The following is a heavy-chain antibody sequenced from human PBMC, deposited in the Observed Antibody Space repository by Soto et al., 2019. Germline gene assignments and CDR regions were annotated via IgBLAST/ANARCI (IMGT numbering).Heavy chain of an antibody. J-gene: IGHJ6*02. CDR2: IYYSGST. D-gene: IGHD6-13*01. CDR3: ARSYSSSLDV. Sequence: QVQLQESGPGLVKPSETLSLTCTASGCSIRSYYWNWIRQPPGKGLEWIGYIYYSGSTSYNPPLKSRDTISVDTSKNQCSLTLSSVTAADTAVYYCARSYSSSLDVWGQGTSVTVSS. CDR1: GCSIRSYY. V-gene: IGHV4-59*08.